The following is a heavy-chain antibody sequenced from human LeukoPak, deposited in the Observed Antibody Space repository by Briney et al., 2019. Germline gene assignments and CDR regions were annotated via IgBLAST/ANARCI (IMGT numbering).Heavy chain of an antibody. CDR3: AKVVDFWSGYPSSDP. CDR2: ISGSGGST. Sequence: GGSLRLSCAASGFTFSSYAISWVRQAPGKGLEWVSAISGSGGSTYYADSVKGRFTISRDNSKNTLYLQMNSLRAEDTAVYYCAKVVDFWSGYPSSDPWGQGTLVTVSS. J-gene: IGHJ5*02. V-gene: IGHV3-23*01. CDR1: GFTFSSYA. D-gene: IGHD3-3*01.